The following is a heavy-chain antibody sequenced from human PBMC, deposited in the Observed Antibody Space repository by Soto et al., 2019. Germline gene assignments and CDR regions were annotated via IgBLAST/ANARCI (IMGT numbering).Heavy chain of an antibody. Sequence: SVKVSCKASGGTFISYAISWVRQAPGQGLEWMGGIIPIFGTANYAQKFQGRVTITADESTSTAYMELSSLRSEDTAVYYCARESYIVVVPAAMGRGPFDPWGQGTLVTVSS. CDR2: IIPIFGTA. J-gene: IGHJ5*02. CDR1: GGTFISYA. V-gene: IGHV1-69*13. CDR3: ARESYIVVVPAAMGRGPFDP. D-gene: IGHD2-2*01.